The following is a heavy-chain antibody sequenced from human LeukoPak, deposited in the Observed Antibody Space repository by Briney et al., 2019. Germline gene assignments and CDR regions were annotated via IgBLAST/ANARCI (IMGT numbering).Heavy chain of an antibody. Sequence: GGSLRLSCTASGFTFSTYAMTWVRQAPGKGLEWVSAISGSGGSTYYADSVKGRFTISRDNSKNTLYLQMNSLRAEDTAVYYCAKDDDGSSPLDGWGQGTLVTVSS. V-gene: IGHV3-23*01. CDR3: AKDDDGSSPLDG. CDR1: GFTFSTYA. J-gene: IGHJ4*02. D-gene: IGHD6-6*01. CDR2: ISGSGGST.